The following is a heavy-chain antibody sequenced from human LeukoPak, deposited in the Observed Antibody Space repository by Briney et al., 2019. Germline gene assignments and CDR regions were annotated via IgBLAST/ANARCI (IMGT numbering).Heavy chain of an antibody. CDR2: ISGSGGST. D-gene: IGHD2-2*01. CDR1: GFTFSSYA. V-gene: IGHV3-23*01. J-gene: IGHJ4*02. CDR3: ANDIVVVPAAGGPRDYFDY. Sequence: GGSLRLSCAASGFTFSSYAMSWVRQAPGKGLEWVSAISGSGGSTYYADSVKGRFTISRDNSKNTLYLQMNSLRAEDTAVYYCANDIVVVPAAGGPRDYFDYWGQGTLVTVSS.